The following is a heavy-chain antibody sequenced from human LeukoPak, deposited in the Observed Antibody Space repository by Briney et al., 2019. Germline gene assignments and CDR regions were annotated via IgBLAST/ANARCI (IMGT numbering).Heavy chain of an antibody. CDR2: IYTSGST. Sequence: SQTLSLTCTVSGGSISSGSYYWSWIRQPAGKGLEWIGHIYTSGSTNYNPSLKSRVTISVDTSKNQFSLKLSSVTAADTAVYYCATGSYGPFDYWGQGTLVTVSS. CDR1: GGSISSGSYY. D-gene: IGHD6-19*01. V-gene: IGHV4-61*09. CDR3: ATGSYGPFDY. J-gene: IGHJ4*02.